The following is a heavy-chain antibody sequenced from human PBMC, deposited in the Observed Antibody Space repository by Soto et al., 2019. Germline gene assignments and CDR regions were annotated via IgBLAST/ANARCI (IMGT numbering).Heavy chain of an antibody. CDR2: ISSSSSYI. CDR3: AKDGMAAPPTGCFTQ. CDR1: GFTFSSYS. Sequence: PGGSLRLSCAASGFTFSSYSMNWVRQAPGKGLEWVSSISSSSSYIYYADSVKGRFTISRDNAKNTLYLQMNSLRAEDTAVYYCAKDGMAAPPTGCFTQRGQGTLVPVSS. J-gene: IGHJ4*02. D-gene: IGHD6-6*01. V-gene: IGHV3-21*04.